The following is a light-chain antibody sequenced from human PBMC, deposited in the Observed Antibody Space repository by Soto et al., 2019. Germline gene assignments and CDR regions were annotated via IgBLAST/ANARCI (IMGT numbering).Light chain of an antibody. CDR2: DAS. CDR1: QSIDKNY. J-gene: IGKJ1*01. CDR3: QQYGSSPWT. Sequence: EVALTQSPGTLSLSPGARATLSCRASQSIDKNYLTWYQQKPGQAPRVLIYDASTRATGIPDRFSGSGSGTDFTLTISRLEPEDFAVYYCQQYGSSPWTFGQGTKVEI. V-gene: IGKV3-20*01.